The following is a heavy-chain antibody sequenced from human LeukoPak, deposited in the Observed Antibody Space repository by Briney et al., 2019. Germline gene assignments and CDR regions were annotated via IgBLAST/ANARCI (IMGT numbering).Heavy chain of an antibody. D-gene: IGHD4-17*01. CDR3: ARTLRGQNYYGYLDY. J-gene: IGHJ4*02. Sequence: SETLSLTCTVSSGSISSDYWSWIRQPPGKGLEWIGYISYSGSANYNPSLKTRVTISIDKSKNQFSLKMTSVTAADTAVYYCARTLRGQNYYGYLDYWGQGTLVTVSS. CDR1: SGSISSDY. V-gene: IGHV4-59*01. CDR2: ISYSGSA.